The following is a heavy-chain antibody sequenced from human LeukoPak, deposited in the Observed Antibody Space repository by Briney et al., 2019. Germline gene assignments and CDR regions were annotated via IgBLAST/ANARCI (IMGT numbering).Heavy chain of an antibody. D-gene: IGHD6-6*01. CDR1: GGSISSYY. Sequence: SETLSLTCTVSGGSISSYYWSWIRQPPGKGLEWIGYIYYSGSTNYNPSLKCRVTISVDTSKNQFSLKLSSVTAADTAVYYCATTFGAQLGNYYGMDVWGQGTTVTVSS. J-gene: IGHJ6*02. CDR3: ATTFGAQLGNYYGMDV. CDR2: IYYSGST. V-gene: IGHV4-59*12.